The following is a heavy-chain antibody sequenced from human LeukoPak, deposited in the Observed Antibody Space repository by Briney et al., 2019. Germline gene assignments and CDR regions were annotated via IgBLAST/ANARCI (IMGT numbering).Heavy chain of an antibody. V-gene: IGHV4-61*02. D-gene: IGHD3-10*01. Sequence: SETLSLACTVSGVSISSGSYYWRWIRQPAGKGLEWIGRIYTTGSTNYNPSLKSRLTISVDTSKNQFSLKLSSVTAADTAVYYCARLIWFGSASDIWGQGTMVTVAS. J-gene: IGHJ3*02. CDR1: GVSISSGSYY. CDR3: ARLIWFGSASDI. CDR2: IYTTGST.